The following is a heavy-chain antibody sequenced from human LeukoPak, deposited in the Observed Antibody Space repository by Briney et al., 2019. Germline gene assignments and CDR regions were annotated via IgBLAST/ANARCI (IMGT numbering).Heavy chain of an antibody. Sequence: GGSLRLSCAASGFTFSSSAMSWVRQAPGKGLEWVSVISGSGSSTYYADSVKGRLTISRDNSKNTLYLQMNSLRAEDTAVYYCTKDQYYYDSSDYYIFDFWGQGTLVTVSS. CDR2: ISGSGSST. V-gene: IGHV3-23*01. D-gene: IGHD3-22*01. CDR3: TKDQYYYDSSDYYIFDF. CDR1: GFTFSSSA. J-gene: IGHJ4*02.